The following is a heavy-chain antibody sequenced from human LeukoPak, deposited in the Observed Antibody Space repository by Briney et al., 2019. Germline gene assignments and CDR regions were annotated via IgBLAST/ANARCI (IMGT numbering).Heavy chain of an antibody. CDR2: ISGSGGST. D-gene: IGHD6-13*01. CDR3: AKGTTSGYSSDAFDI. V-gene: IGHV3-23*01. J-gene: IGHJ3*02. CDR1: GFTFSSYA. Sequence: GGSLRLSCAASGFTFSSYAMSWVRQAPGMGLEWVSAISGSGGSTYYADSVKGRFTISRDNSKNTLYLQMNSLRAEDTAVYYCAKGTTSGYSSDAFDIWGQGTMVTVSS.